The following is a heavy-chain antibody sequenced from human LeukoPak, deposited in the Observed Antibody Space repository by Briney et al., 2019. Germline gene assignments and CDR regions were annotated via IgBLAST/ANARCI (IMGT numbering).Heavy chain of an antibody. V-gene: IGHV3-74*01. D-gene: IGHD5-18*01. CDR3: ASGPPPGYSYVY. Sequence: GGSLRLSCAASGFTFSSYWMHWVRQAPGKGLVWVSRIKSDGGSTSYADSVKGRFTISRDNAKNTLYLQMNSLRAEDTAVYYCASGPPPGYSYVYWGQGTLVTVSS. CDR1: GFTFSSYW. CDR2: IKSDGGST. J-gene: IGHJ4*02.